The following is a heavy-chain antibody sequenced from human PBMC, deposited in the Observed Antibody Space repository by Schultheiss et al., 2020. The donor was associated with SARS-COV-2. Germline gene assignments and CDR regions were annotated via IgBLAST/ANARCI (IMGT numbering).Heavy chain of an antibody. Sequence: GSLRLSCAASGGSISSYYWSWIRQPPGKGLEWIGYIYYSGSTYYNPSLKSRVTISVDTSSNQFSLKLSSVTAADTATYYCAREENTLRVWCQGALVTVSS. J-gene: IGHJ4*02. CDR1: GGSISSYY. V-gene: IGHV4-59*01. CDR3: AREENTLRV. CDR2: IYYSGST. D-gene: IGHD2/OR15-2a*01.